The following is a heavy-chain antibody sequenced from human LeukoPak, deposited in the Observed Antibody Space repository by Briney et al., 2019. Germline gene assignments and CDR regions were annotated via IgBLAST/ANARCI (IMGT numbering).Heavy chain of an antibody. D-gene: IGHD4-23*01. CDR1: GGTFSSYA. J-gene: IGHJ4*02. CDR3: ARGLSTVVLFDY. V-gene: IGHV1-69*06. Sequence: SVKVSCKASGGTFSSYAISWVRQAPGQGLEWMGGIIPIFGTANYAQKFQGRVTITADKSTSTAYMELSSLRSDDTAVYYCARGLSTVVLFDYWGQGTLVTVSS. CDR2: IIPIFGTA.